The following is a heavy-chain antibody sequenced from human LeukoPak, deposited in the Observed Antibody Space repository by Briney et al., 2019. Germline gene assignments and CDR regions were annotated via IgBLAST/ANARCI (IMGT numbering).Heavy chain of an antibody. V-gene: IGHV3-74*01. Sequence: GGSLRLSCAASGFTFSSYWMHWVRQAPGKGLVWVSRINSDGSSTSYADSVKGRFTISRDNAKSTLYLQMNSLRAEDTAVYYCARWRATHPDLDFDYWGQGTLVTVSS. CDR2: INSDGSST. CDR1: GFTFSSYW. D-gene: IGHD2-15*01. CDR3: ARWRATHPDLDFDY. J-gene: IGHJ4*02.